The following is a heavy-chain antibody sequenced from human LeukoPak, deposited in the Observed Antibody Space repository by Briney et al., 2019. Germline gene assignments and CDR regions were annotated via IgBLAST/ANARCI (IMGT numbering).Heavy chain of an antibody. D-gene: IGHD2-15*01. CDR1: GFTFSSYG. V-gene: IGHV3-30*18. Sequence: PGRSLRLSCAASGFTFSSYGMHWVRQAPGKGLEWVAVISYDGSNKYYADSVKGRFTTSRDNSKNTLYLQMNSLRAEDTAVYYCAKNGDRGAYCSGGSCYPYYYYYMDVWGKGTTVTISS. CDR2: ISYDGSNK. CDR3: AKNGDRGAYCSGGSCYPYYYYYMDV. J-gene: IGHJ6*03.